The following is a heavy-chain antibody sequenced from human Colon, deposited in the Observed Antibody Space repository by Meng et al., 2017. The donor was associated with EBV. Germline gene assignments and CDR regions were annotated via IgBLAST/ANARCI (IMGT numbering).Heavy chain of an antibody. Sequence: QGRRQESGEGLVKPSGTLSLPCAVSGTSISTSNWWSWIRQSPGEGLEWIGAIYHNGQTNYNPSLKSRVSMSVDESKNEFSLNLKSVTAADTAVYYCARDGGVTHIPWGQGVLVTVSS. J-gene: IGHJ5*02. D-gene: IGHD2-8*02. CDR2: IYHNGQT. CDR3: ARDGGVTHIP. V-gene: IGHV4-4*02. CDR1: GTSISTSNW.